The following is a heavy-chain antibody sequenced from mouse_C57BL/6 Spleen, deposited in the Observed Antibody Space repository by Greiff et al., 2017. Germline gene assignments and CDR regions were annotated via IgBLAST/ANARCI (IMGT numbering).Heavy chain of an antibody. D-gene: IGHD2-13*01. CDR2: SSSGSSTI. V-gene: IGHV5-17*01. J-gene: IGHJ1*03. Sequence: EVMLVESGGGLVKPGGSLKLSCAASGFTFSDYGMHWVRQAPEKGLEWVAYSSSGSSTIYYADTVKGRFTISRDNAKNTLFLQMTSLRSEDTAMYYCARDDSYWYFDVWGTGTTVTVSS. CDR3: ARDDSYWYFDV. CDR1: GFTFSDYG.